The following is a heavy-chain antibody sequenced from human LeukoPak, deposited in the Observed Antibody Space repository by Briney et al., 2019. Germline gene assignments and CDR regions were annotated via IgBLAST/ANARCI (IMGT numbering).Heavy chain of an antibody. CDR3: ARGYDSPFDY. J-gene: IGHJ4*02. CDR1: GVTFSDYY. V-gene: IGHV3-11*01. CDR2: ISSSGSTI. Sequence: GGAPRLSCAASGVTFSDYYMSWVRQAPGEGLGWVSYISSSGSTIYYADSVKGRFTISRDNAKNSLYLQMNSLRAEDTAVYYCARGYDSPFDYWGQGTLVTVSS. D-gene: IGHD5-12*01.